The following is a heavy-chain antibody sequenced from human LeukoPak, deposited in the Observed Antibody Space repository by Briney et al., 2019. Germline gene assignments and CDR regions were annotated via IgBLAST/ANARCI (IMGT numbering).Heavy chain of an antibody. D-gene: IGHD2-2*01. Sequence: ASVKVSCKASGYTFTGYYMHWVRQAPGQGLEWMGIINPSGGSTSYAQKFQGRVTMTRDMSTSTVYMELSSLRSEDTALYYCARDRRFSTSLFDYWGQGTLVTVSS. CDR2: INPSGGST. J-gene: IGHJ4*02. CDR3: ARDRRFSTSLFDY. CDR1: GYTFTGYY. V-gene: IGHV1-46*01.